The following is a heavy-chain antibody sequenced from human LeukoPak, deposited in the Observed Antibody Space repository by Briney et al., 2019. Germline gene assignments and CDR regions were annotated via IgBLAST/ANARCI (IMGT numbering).Heavy chain of an antibody. CDR3: ASGYSYPYYYMDV. V-gene: IGHV3-53*01. CDR2: IYSGGST. CDR1: GFAVSSNY. Sequence: PGGSLRLSCAASGFAVSSNYMSWVRQAPGKGLEWVSVIYSGGSTYYADSVKGRFTISKDNSKNTLYLQMNSLRAEDTAVYYCASGYSYPYYYMDVWCKGTTVTVSS. J-gene: IGHJ6*03. D-gene: IGHD5-18*01.